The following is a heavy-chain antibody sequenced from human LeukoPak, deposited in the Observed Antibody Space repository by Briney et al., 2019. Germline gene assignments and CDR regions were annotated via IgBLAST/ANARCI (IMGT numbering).Heavy chain of an antibody. J-gene: IGHJ4*02. D-gene: IGHD3-3*01. CDR2: IIPIFGTA. V-gene: IGHV1-69*05. CDR3: ATKYYALCSGYYTFDY. Sequence: SVKVSCKASGGTFSSYAISWVRQAPGQGLEWMGGIIPIFGTANYAQKFQGRVTITTDESTSTAYMELSSLRSEDTAVYYCATKYYALCSGYYTFDYWGQGTLVTVSS. CDR1: GGTFSSYA.